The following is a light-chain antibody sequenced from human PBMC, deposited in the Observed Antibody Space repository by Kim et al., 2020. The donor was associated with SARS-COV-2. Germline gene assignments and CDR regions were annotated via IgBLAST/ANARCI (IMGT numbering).Light chain of an antibody. CDR2: GAS. CDR1: QSVSSN. Sequence: EIVMTQSPATLSVSPGERATLSCRASQSVSSNLAWYQQKPGQAPRLLIYGASTRATGIPARFSGSGSGTEFTLTISSLQSEDFAVYYCQQYNNGPRTFGQGTKGDIK. J-gene: IGKJ1*01. CDR3: QQYNNGPRT. V-gene: IGKV3-15*01.